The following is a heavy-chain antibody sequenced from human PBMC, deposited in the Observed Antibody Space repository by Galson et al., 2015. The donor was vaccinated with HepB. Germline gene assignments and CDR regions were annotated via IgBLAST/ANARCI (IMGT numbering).Heavy chain of an antibody. D-gene: IGHD6-19*01. CDR3: ARAPRLAVAGGGVLDY. Sequence: SVKVSCKASGYTFTSYGISWVRQAPGQGLEWMGWISAYNGNTNYAQKLQGRVTMTTDTSTSTAYMELRSLRSDDTAGYYCARAPRLAVAGGGVLDYWGQGTLVTVSS. CDR1: GYTFTSYG. CDR2: ISAYNGNT. V-gene: IGHV1-18*01. J-gene: IGHJ4*02.